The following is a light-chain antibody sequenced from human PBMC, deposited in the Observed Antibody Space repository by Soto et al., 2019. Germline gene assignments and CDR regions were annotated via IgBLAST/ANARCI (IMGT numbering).Light chain of an antibody. CDR1: SSSIGAGYD. Sequence: QSVVTQPPSVSGAPGQRLTISCAGGSSSIGAGYDVHWYQQLPGTAPKLLIYGNFNRPSGVPDRFSGSKSGTSASLAITGLQSGDEALYYCQSYDISLSGVVFGGGTKLTVL. CDR3: QSYDISLSGVV. J-gene: IGLJ2*01. CDR2: GNF. V-gene: IGLV1-40*01.